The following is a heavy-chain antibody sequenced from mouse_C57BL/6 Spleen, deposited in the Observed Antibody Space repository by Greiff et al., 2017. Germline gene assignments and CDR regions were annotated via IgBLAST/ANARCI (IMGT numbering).Heavy chain of an antibody. CDR1: GYTFTSYW. V-gene: IGHV1-64*01. CDR2: IHPNSGST. J-gene: IGHJ4*01. Sequence: VQLQQPGAELVKPGASVKLSCKASGYTFTSYWMHWVKQRPGQGLEWIGMIHPNSGSTNYNEKFKSKATLTVDKSSSTAYMQLSSLTSEDSAVYYCAIYYDYDYYYAMDYWGQGTSVTVSS. D-gene: IGHD2-4*01. CDR3: AIYYDYDYYYAMDY.